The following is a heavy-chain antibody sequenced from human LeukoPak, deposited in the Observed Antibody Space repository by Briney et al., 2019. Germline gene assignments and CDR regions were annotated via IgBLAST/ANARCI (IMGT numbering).Heavy chain of an antibody. J-gene: IGHJ4*02. CDR2: IYYSGST. V-gene: IGHV4-39*07. D-gene: IGHD3-9*01. CDR1: GGSISNNNYY. Sequence: SETLSLTCIVSGGSISNNNYYWGWIRQPPGKGLEWIGSIYYSGSTYYNPSLKSRVTISVDTSKNQFSLKLSSVTAADTAVYYCARTRLRYFDWLLGHYFDYWGQGTLVTVSS. CDR3: ARTRLRYFDWLLGHYFDY.